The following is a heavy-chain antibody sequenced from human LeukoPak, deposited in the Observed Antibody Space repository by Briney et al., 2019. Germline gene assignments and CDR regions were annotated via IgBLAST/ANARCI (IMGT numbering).Heavy chain of an antibody. CDR1: GYTFTSYY. Sequence: ASVKVSCKASGYTFTSYYIHWVRQAPGQGLEWMGIINASGGSTTYAQKFQGRVTMTRDTSTRTVYMGLSSLRAEDTALYYCARGGWGTYDPGNLDFWGQGTLVTVSS. CDR2: INASGGST. CDR3: ARGGWGTYDPGNLDF. J-gene: IGHJ4*02. D-gene: IGHD6-19*01. V-gene: IGHV1-46*01.